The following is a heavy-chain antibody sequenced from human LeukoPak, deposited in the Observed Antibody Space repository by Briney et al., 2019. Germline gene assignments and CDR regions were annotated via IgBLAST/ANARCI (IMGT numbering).Heavy chain of an antibody. CDR3: ARAVVRGVIPFDY. Sequence: ASVKVSCKASGYTFTSYGISWVRQAPGQGLEWMGWINPNSGGTNYAQKFQGRVTMTRDTSISTAYMELSRLRSDDTAVYYCARAVVRGVIPFDYWGQGTLVTVSS. CDR1: GYTFTSYG. J-gene: IGHJ4*02. D-gene: IGHD3-10*01. CDR2: INPNSGGT. V-gene: IGHV1-2*02.